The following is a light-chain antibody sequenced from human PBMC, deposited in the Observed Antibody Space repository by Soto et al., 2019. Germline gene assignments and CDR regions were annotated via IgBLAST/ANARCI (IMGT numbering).Light chain of an antibody. V-gene: IGLV2-23*01. CDR2: EGS. J-gene: IGLJ2*01. CDR1: SSDVGSYNL. CDR3: CSYGGSSTLGG. Sequence: QSALTQPASVSGSPGQSITISCTGTSSDVGSYNLVSWYQQHPGKAPKLMIYEGSKRPSGVSNRFSGSKSGNTASLTISGLQAGDEADYFRCSYGGSSTLGGFGGGTKVTVL.